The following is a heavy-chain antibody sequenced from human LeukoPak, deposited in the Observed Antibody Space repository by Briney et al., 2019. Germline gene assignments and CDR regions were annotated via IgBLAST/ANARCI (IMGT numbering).Heavy chain of an antibody. J-gene: IGHJ4*02. V-gene: IGHV3-48*04. CDR1: GFTFSSYS. D-gene: IGHD3-16*01. CDR2: ISSGSGTI. CDR3: ARDGGIDGGSWDY. Sequence: GGSLRLSCAASGFTFSSYSMNWVRQAPGKGLEWVSYISSGSGTIYYADSVKGRFTISRDNAKNSLYLQMNSLRAEDTAVYYCARDGGIDGGSWDYWGQGTLVTVSS.